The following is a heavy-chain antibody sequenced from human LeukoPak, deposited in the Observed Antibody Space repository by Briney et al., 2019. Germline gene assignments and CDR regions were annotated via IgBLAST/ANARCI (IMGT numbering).Heavy chain of an antibody. CDR2: INWNGGST. V-gene: IGHV3-20*01. J-gene: IGHJ4*02. CDR3: ARDLGGRYFDRGGFDY. Sequence: GGSLRLSCAASGFTFDDYGMSWVRQARGKGLEWVSGINWNGGSTGYADSVKGRFTISRDNAKNSLYLQMNSLRAEDTALYHCARDLGGRYFDRGGFDYWGRGTLVTVSS. CDR1: GFTFDDYG. D-gene: IGHD3-9*01.